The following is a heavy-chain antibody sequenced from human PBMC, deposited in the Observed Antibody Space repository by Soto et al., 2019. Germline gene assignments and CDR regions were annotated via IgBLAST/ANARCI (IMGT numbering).Heavy chain of an antibody. CDR1: GYTFTSYG. D-gene: IGHD3-9*01. J-gene: IGHJ4*02. CDR2: ISAYNGNT. V-gene: IGHV1-18*01. CDR3: ARDRPQYYDILTGPFDY. Sequence: ASVKVSCKSSGYTFTSYGIIWVRQAPGQGLEWMGWISAYNGNTNYAQKLQGRVTMTTDTSTSTAYMELRSLRSDDTAVYYCARDRPQYYDILTGPFDYWGQGTLVTVSS.